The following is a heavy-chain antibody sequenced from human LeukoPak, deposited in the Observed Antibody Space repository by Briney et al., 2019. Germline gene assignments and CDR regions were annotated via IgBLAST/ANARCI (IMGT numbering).Heavy chain of an antibody. CDR3: AKDKSQGLVGTLGY. CDR1: GFTFSSDA. J-gene: IGHJ4*02. Sequence: GGSLRLSCAASGFTFSSDAMSWVRQAPGKGLEWVSAISGSGDSTYYADSVQGRVTISRDNLKNTLYLQMNSLRAEDTAVYDCAKDKSQGLVGTLGYWGKGTLVTVSS. CDR2: ISGSGDST. V-gene: IGHV3-23*01. D-gene: IGHD6-19*01.